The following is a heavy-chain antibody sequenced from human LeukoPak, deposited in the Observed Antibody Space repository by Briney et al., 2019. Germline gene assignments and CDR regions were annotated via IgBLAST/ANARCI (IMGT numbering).Heavy chain of an antibody. CDR1: GFTLRDYY. Sequence: GGSLRLSCAVSGFTLRDYYMSWIGQAPGKGLEWISYLSGSGSTIYYADSVKGRFTISSDNAQNSVYLQMSSLRAEDTAVYYCARVWGSDLKYNAFDLWGQGTMVTVSS. J-gene: IGHJ3*01. CDR3: ARVWGSDLKYNAFDL. V-gene: IGHV3-11*04. D-gene: IGHD3-16*02. CDR2: LSGSGSTI.